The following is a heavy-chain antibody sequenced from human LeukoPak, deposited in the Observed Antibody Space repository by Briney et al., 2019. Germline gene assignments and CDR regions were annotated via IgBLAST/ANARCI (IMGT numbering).Heavy chain of an antibody. V-gene: IGHV3-30*02. D-gene: IGHD1-26*01. CDR3: AKRISGAYYSRLDY. Sequence: GGSLRLSCSASGFIFSTYVMHWVRQAPGKGLEWVAFIRNDKSSEHYADSVKGRFTISRDNSKNTLYLQMNSLRPEDTAVYYCAKRISGAYYSRLDYWGQGTLVIVSS. CDR2: IRNDKSSE. J-gene: IGHJ4*02. CDR1: GFIFSTYV.